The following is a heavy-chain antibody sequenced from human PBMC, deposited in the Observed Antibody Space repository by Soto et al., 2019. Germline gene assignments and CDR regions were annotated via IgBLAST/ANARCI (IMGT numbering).Heavy chain of an antibody. CDR3: ARHAIFGNCFDP. J-gene: IGHJ5*02. D-gene: IGHD3-3*01. CDR1: GGSISRTSYY. Sequence: QLQLQESGPGLVKPSETLSLTCTVSGGSISRTSYYWGWIRQPPGKGLEWIGSLYYSGSTYYNPSLKSRVTISVDTSKNQFSLRLSSVTAADTAVYYCARHAIFGNCFDPWGQGTLVTVSS. CDR2: LYYSGST. V-gene: IGHV4-39*01.